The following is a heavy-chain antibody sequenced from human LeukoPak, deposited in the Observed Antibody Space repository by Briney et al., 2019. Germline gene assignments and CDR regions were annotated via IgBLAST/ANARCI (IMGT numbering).Heavy chain of an antibody. CDR1: GFTFSSYS. D-gene: IGHD1-26*01. CDR3: AKDSNVGATDY. J-gene: IGHJ4*02. Sequence: GGSLRLSCAASGFTFSSYSMNWVRQAPGKGLEWISYISSSSSTLYYADSVKGRFTISRDNAKNSLYLQMNSLRADDTAVYYCAKDSNVGATDYWGQGTLVTVSS. CDR2: ISSSSSTL. V-gene: IGHV3-48*01.